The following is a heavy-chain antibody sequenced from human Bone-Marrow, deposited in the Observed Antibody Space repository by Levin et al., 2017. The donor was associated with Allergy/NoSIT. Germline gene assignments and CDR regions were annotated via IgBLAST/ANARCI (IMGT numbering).Heavy chain of an antibody. CDR3: ATDTSRWSPKYYFDY. J-gene: IGHJ4*02. V-gene: IGHV3-33*01. CDR2: IWSDGIDK. Sequence: GESLKISCTASGFTFNDYAMHWVRQAPGKGLEWVAVIWSDGIDKSFADSVKGRFTISRDNSKNSLFLQMNSLRDEDTAVYYCATDTSRWSPKYYFDYWGQGTLVTVSS. CDR1: GFTFNDYA. D-gene: IGHD2-2*01.